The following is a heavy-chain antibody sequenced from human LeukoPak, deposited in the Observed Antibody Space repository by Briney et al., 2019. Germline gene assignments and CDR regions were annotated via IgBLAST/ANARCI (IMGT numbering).Heavy chain of an antibody. V-gene: IGHV3-9*01. D-gene: IGHD3-22*01. CDR1: GFSFDDYA. CDR2: ISWNSGSI. Sequence: GRSLRLSCAASGFSFDDYAMHWVRQAPGKGLEWVSGISWNSGSIGYADSVKGRFTISRDNAKNPLYLQMNSLRAEDTALYYCAKNYYDSSGYYGPVDYWGQGTLVTVSS. CDR3: AKNYYDSSGYYGPVDY. J-gene: IGHJ4*02.